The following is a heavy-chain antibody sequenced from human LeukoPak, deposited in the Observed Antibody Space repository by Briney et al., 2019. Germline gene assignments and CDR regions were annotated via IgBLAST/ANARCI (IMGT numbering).Heavy chain of an antibody. V-gene: IGHV4-4*07. CDR2: IYTTGST. CDR1: GGSISSYY. D-gene: IGHD2-21*02. CDR3: ARGRNCGGDCYYFHY. J-gene: IGHJ4*02. Sequence: SETLSLTCTVSGGSISSYYWSWIRQPAGKGLEWIGRIYTTGSTNYNPSLKSRVTMSVDTSKNQFSLKLTSVTAADTAVYYCARGRNCGGDCYYFHYWGQGTLVTVSS.